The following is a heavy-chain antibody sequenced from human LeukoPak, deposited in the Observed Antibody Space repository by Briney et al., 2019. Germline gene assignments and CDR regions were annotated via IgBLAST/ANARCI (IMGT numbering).Heavy chain of an antibody. CDR2: ISSSSRHI. CDR3: ARGRITMVRGSLFDP. D-gene: IGHD3-10*01. Sequence: PGGSLRLSCAASGFTFSSYSMNWVRQAPGKGLEWVSSISSSSRHIYYADSVKGRFTIFRDNAKNSLYLQMNSLRAEDTAVYYCARGRITMVRGSLFDPWGQGTLVTVSS. CDR1: GFTFSSYS. V-gene: IGHV3-21*01. J-gene: IGHJ5*02.